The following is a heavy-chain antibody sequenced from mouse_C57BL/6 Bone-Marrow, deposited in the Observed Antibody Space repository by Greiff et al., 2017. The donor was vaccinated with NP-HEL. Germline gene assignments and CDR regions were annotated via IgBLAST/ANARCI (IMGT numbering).Heavy chain of an antibody. V-gene: IGHV5-4*03. CDR3: ASFYGSSPYYFDY. J-gene: IGHJ2*01. CDR1: GFTFSSYA. Sequence: EVMLVESGGGLVKPGGSLKLSCAASGFTFSSYAMSWVRQTPEKRLEWVATISDGGSYTYYPDNVKGRFTISRDNAKNNLYLQMSHLKSEDTAMYYCASFYGSSPYYFDYWGQGTTLTVSS. CDR2: ISDGGSYT. D-gene: IGHD1-1*01.